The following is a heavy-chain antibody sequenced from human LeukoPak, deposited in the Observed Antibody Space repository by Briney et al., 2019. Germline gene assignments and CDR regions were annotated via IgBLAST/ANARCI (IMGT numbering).Heavy chain of an antibody. CDR1: GFTVSSKY. Sequence: GGSLRLSCAASGFTVSSKYMSWVRQAPGKGLEWVSIIYTGGNTYYADSVKGRFTNSRDNSKNTLFLQMNSLRAEDTAVYYCASGSLGHYYDSSGYEYWGQGTLVTVSS. CDR3: ASGSLGHYYDSSGYEY. V-gene: IGHV3-66*02. CDR2: IYTGGNT. D-gene: IGHD3-22*01. J-gene: IGHJ4*02.